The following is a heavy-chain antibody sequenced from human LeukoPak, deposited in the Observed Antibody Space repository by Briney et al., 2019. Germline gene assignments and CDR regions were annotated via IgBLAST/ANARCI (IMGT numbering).Heavy chain of an antibody. V-gene: IGHV1-46*03. J-gene: IGHJ4*02. CDR2: INPSGGRT. Sequence: ASVKVSCKASGLTFTSFYIDWVRPAPGQGLEWMGIINPSGGRTRYAQKCEGRVTMTRDTFTSTVYMELSSLISEDTAVYYCARAVEVVVPAALGYWGQGTLVTVCS. CDR1: GLTFTSFY. CDR3: ARAVEVVVPAALGY. D-gene: IGHD2-2*01.